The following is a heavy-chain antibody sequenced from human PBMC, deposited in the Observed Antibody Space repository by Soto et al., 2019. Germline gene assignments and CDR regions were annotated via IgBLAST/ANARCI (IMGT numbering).Heavy chain of an antibody. Sequence: GGSLRLSCAASGFTFSSYGMHWVRQAPGKGLEWVAVISYDGSNKYYADSVKGRFTISRDNSKNTLYLQMNSLRAEDTAVYYCAKDHLDCSGGSCTLAGMDVWGQGTTVTVSS. CDR1: GFTFSSYG. CDR3: AKDHLDCSGGSCTLAGMDV. D-gene: IGHD2-15*01. V-gene: IGHV3-30*18. J-gene: IGHJ6*02. CDR2: ISYDGSNK.